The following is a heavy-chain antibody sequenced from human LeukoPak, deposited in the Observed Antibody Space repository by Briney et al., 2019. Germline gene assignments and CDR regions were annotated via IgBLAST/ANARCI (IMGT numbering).Heavy chain of an antibody. D-gene: IGHD4-17*01. V-gene: IGHV4-39*07. CDR3: ARTPSDDYGDYDARRDDAFDI. CDR1: GGSISSSSYY. J-gene: IGHJ3*02. Sequence: PSETLSLTCTVSGGSISSSSYYWGWIRQPPGKGLEWIGSIYYSGSTYYNPSLKSRVTISVDTSKNQFSLKLSSVTAADTAVYYCARTPSDDYGDYDARRDDAFDIWGQGTMVTVSS. CDR2: IYYSGST.